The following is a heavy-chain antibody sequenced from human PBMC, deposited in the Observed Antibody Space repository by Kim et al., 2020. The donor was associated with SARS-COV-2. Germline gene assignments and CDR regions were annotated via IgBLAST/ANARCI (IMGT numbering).Heavy chain of an antibody. D-gene: IGHD2-2*01. CDR3: ARDRPIYCSSTSCPTPYYYYGMDV. V-gene: IGHV1-3*01. Sequence: ASVKVSCKASGYTFTSYAMHWVRQAPGQRLEWMGWINAGNGNTKYSQKFQGRVTITRDTSASTAYMELSSLRSEDTAVYYCARDRPIYCSSTSCPTPYYYYGMDVWDQGTTVTVSS. CDR2: INAGNGNT. CDR1: GYTFTSYA. J-gene: IGHJ6*02.